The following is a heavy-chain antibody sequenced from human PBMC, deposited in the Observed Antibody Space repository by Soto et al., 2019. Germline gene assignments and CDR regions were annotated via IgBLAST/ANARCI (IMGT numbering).Heavy chain of an antibody. V-gene: IGHV3-23*01. CDR3: AKGRGTNSYYHMDV. CDR1: GFTFNNYA. CDR2: ITGSGDSA. J-gene: IGHJ6*03. Sequence: EVQLLESGGGLVQPGGSLRLSCAASGFTFNNYAISWVRQAPGKGLEWVSTITGSGDSAYYADSVKGRFIISRDNSKNSLYMQMHSLGAEDSAIYYCAKGRGTNSYYHMDVWGGGNTVTVSS. D-gene: IGHD2-8*01.